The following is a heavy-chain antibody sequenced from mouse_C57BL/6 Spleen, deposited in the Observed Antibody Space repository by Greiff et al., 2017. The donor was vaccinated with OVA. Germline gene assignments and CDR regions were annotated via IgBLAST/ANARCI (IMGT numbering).Heavy chain of an antibody. CDR2: IYPGDGDT. CDR1: GYAFSSYW. CDR3: AKTSGSSYAVLDY. D-gene: IGHD1-1*01. V-gene: IGHV1-80*01. J-gene: IGHJ2*01. Sequence: VKLQESGAELVKPGASVKISCKASGYAFSSYWMNWVKQRPGKGLEWIGQIYPGDGDTNYNGKFKGKATLTADKSSSTAYMQLSSLTSEDSAVYFCAKTSGSSYAVLDYWGQGTTLTVSS.